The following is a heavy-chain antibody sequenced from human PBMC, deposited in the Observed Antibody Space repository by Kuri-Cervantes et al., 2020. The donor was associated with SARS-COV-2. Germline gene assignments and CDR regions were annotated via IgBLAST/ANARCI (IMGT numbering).Heavy chain of an antibody. Sequence: ESLKISCTVSGGSISSSSYYWGWIRQPPGKGLEWIGSIYYSGSTYYNPSLKSRVTTSVDTSKNQFSLKLSSVTAADTAVYYCARQGTGYYGSGSYYYYYYGMDVWGQGTTVTVSS. CDR3: ARQGTGYYGSGSYYYYYYGMDV. V-gene: IGHV4-39*01. CDR2: IYYSGST. D-gene: IGHD3-10*01. CDR1: GGSISSSSYY. J-gene: IGHJ6*02.